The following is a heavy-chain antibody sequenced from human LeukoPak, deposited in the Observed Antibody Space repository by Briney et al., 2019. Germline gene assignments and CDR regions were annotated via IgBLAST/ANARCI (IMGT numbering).Heavy chain of an antibody. V-gene: IGHV3-21*01. CDR3: ANHFACGATTCPSFDH. D-gene: IGHD2-21*01. CDR1: GFTFSRYS. J-gene: IGHJ4*02. Sequence: GGSLRLSCAASGFTFSRYSMNWVRQAPGKGLEWVSSISDTGYYIYYADSVKGRFTISRDNAKNSLSLQMNNLRADDTGIYYCANHFACGATTCPSFDHWGQGTLVTVSS. CDR2: ISDTGYYI.